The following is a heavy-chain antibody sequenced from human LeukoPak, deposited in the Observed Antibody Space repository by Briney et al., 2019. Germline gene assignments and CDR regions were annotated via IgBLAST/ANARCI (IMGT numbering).Heavy chain of an antibody. CDR1: GYTFTSYG. Sequence: ASVKVSFKASGYTFTSYGISWVRQAPGQGLEWMGWISAYNGNTNYAQKLQGRVTMTTDTSTSTAYMELRSPRSDDTAVYYCARSLLSAKYNWFGPWGRGTLVTGSS. J-gene: IGHJ5*02. V-gene: IGHV1-18*01. CDR3: ARSLLSAKYNWFGP. D-gene: IGHD2/OR15-2a*01. CDR2: ISAYNGNT.